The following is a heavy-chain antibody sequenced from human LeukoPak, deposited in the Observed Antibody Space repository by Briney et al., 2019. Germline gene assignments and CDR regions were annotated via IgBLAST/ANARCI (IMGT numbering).Heavy chain of an antibody. CDR2: ISSNNNYI. CDR1: GFTFSTYS. V-gene: IGHV3-21*01. D-gene: IGHD6-19*01. J-gene: IGHJ6*02. Sequence: GGSLRLSCVVSGFTFSTYSMNWVRQAPGKGLEWVSSISSNNNYIYYADSVKGRFAISRDNAKNSLYLQMNSLRAEDTAVYYCARAWEGWRGYYYGMDVWGQGTTVTVSS. CDR3: ARAWEGWRGYYYGMDV.